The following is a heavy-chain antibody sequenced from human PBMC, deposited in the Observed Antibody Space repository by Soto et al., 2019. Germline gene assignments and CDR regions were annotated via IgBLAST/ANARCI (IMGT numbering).Heavy chain of an antibody. V-gene: IGHV5-51*07. D-gene: IGHD6-6*01. J-gene: IGHJ4*02. CDR3: ARHGYSSSSPYYFDY. CDR2: IYPGDSDT. CDR1: GYSFTSYW. Sequence: GESLKISCKGSGYSFTSYWIGWVHQMPGKGLEWMGIIYPGDSDTRYSPSFQGQVTISADKSISTAYLQWSSLKASDTAMYYCARHGYSSSSPYYFDYWGQGTLVTVSS.